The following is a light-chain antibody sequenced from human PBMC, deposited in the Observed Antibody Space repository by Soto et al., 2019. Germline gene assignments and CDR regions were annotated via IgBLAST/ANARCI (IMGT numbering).Light chain of an antibody. J-gene: IGLJ1*01. CDR1: SRDVGGYNY. CDR2: DVS. CDR3: SSYTSSSALLYV. Sequence: QSVLNQPASVSGSPGQAITISCTGTSRDVGGYNYVSWYQQHPGKAPKLMIYDVSNRPSGVSNRFSGSKSGNTASLTISGLQAEDEADYYCSSYTSSSALLYVFGTGTKVTVL. V-gene: IGLV2-14*01.